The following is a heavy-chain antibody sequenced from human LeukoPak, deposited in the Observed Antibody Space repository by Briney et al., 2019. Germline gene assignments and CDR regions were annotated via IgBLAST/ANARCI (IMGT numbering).Heavy chain of an antibody. J-gene: IGHJ6*02. CDR1: GDSISSHY. CDR2: IYYRGDT. V-gene: IGHV4-59*08. CDR3: ARLSGPSGGPVSFFGLDV. Sequence: SETLSLTCNVSGDSISSHYWSWVRQPPGKGLEWIGHIYYRGDTKYNPSLKSRVTVAVDTSKQQFSLRLSSVSAADTAVYYCARLSGPSGGPVSFFGLDVWGQGTTVIVSS. D-gene: IGHD6-19*01.